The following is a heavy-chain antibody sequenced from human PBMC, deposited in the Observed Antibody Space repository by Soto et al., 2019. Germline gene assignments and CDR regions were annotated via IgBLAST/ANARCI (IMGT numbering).Heavy chain of an antibody. Sequence: EVQLLESGGGLVQPGGSLRLSCAASGFSFTSYAMSWVRQAPGKGLEWLSGISGGGDTTYYADSVKGRFTISRDKSKNTLYLQMNSLRAEDTAVYYCAKSTLVVVVIHEFDYWGPGTLVTVSS. CDR1: GFSFTSYA. D-gene: IGHD3-22*01. J-gene: IGHJ4*02. CDR3: AKSTLVVVVIHEFDY. CDR2: ISGGGDTT. V-gene: IGHV3-23*01.